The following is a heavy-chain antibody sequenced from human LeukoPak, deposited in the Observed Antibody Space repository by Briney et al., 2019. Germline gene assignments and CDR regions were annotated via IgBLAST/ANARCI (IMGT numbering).Heavy chain of an antibody. V-gene: IGHV3-7*01. CDR2: IKQDGSEK. D-gene: IGHD3-10*01. CDR3: ARAFLMVRGVIINWFDP. J-gene: IGHJ5*02. CDR1: GFTFSSYW. Sequence: GGSLRLSCAASGFTFSSYWMSWVRQAPGKGLEWVANIKQDGSEKYYVDSVKGRFTVSRDNAKNSLYLQMNSLRAEDTAVYYCARAFLMVRGVIINWFDPWGQGTLVTVSS.